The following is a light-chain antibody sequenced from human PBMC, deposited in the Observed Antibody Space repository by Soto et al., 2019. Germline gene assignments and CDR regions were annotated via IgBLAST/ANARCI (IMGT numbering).Light chain of an antibody. Sequence: DIVLTHSPGTLSLSPGERATLSCRASQSVSSKYLAWYQQKPGQPPRVLIYGTSIRATGIPERFSGGGSGTDFTLTITRLEPEDFAVYYCQQYGSSLFTFRPGTKVDFK. CDR1: QSVSSKY. J-gene: IGKJ3*01. CDR3: QQYGSSLFT. V-gene: IGKV3-20*01. CDR2: GTS.